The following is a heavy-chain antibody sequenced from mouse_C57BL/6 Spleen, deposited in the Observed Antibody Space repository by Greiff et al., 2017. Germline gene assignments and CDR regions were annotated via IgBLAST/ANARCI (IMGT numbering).Heavy chain of an antibody. J-gene: IGHJ4*01. CDR3: ARTFIPYYYAMDY. V-gene: IGHV2-9-1*01. CDR1: GFSLTSYA. CDR2: IWTGGGT. Sequence: VHLVESGPGLVAPSQSLSITCTVSGFSLTSYAISWVRQPPGKGLEWLGVIWTGGGTNYNSALKSRLSISKDNSKSQVFLKMNSLQTDDTARYYCARTFIPYYYAMDYWGQGTSVTVSS. D-gene: IGHD1-1*01.